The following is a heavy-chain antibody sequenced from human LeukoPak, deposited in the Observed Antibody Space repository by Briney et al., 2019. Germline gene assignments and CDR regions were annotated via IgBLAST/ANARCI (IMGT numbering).Heavy chain of an antibody. J-gene: IGHJ5*02. CDR3: ARVTGGRYCRTTSCYVRCWYDP. CDR2: IIPVFGTS. Sequence: ASVKVSCKASGYTFTRYGISWVRQAPGQGLQWMGGIIPVFGTSNYAQKFKGRVTITADKSTRSAYMELSSLRSEDTAVYYCARVTGGRYCRTTSCYVRCWYDPWGEGTLVRVSS. CDR1: GYTFTRYG. V-gene: IGHV1-69*06. D-gene: IGHD2-2*01.